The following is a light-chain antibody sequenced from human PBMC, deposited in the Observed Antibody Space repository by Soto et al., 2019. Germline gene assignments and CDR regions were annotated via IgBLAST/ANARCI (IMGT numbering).Light chain of an antibody. CDR3: QQFDNWPPAWP. J-gene: IGKJ1*01. V-gene: IGKV3-15*01. CDR2: GAS. Sequence: EIVMTQSPATLSVAPGERATLSCRASQNIGTNLAWYQQKPGQPPRLLFFGASTRATGVPARFSGSGSGTEFTPTINSLQSEDFAVYYCQQFDNWPPAWPFGQGTKVEVK. CDR1: QNIGTN.